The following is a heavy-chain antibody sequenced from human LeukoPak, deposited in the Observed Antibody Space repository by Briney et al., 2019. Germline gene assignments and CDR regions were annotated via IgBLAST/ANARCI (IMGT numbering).Heavy chain of an antibody. J-gene: IGHJ5*02. CDR2: ISSSSSYI. D-gene: IGHD3-3*01. CDR3: ARGSGYRFDP. V-gene: IGHV3-21*01. Sequence: KPGRSLRLSCAASGFTFSSYGMHWVRQAPGRGLEWVSSISSSSSYIYYADSVKGRFTISRDNAKNSLYLQMNSLRAEDTAVYYCARGSGYRFDPWGQGTLVTVSS. CDR1: GFTFSSYG.